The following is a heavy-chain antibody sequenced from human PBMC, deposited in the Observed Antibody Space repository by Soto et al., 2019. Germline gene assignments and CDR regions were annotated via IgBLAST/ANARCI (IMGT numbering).Heavy chain of an antibody. D-gene: IGHD1-26*01. J-gene: IGHJ4*02. CDR3: ARDGGRHSGGIDY. Sequence: QVQLVQSGAEVKKPGSSVKVSCKASGGTFSSYSINWVRQAPGQGLEWMGEIIPTFGTANYAQKFQGRVTITADESTSTAYMALSSLRSEYTAVYYCARDGGRHSGGIDYWGQGTLVTVSS. V-gene: IGHV1-69*01. CDR1: GGTFSSYS. CDR2: IIPTFGTA.